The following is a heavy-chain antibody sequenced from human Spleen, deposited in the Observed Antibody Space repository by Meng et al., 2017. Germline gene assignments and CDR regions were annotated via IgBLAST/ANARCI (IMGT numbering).Heavy chain of an antibody. J-gene: IGHJ4*02. CDR3: AKDQLRYFDWLSAVVDY. CDR1: GFTFDDYA. D-gene: IGHD3-9*01. Sequence: SLKISCAASGFTFDDYAMHWVRQAPGKGLEWVSGISWNSGSIGYADSVKGRFTISRDNAKNSLYLQMNSLRAEDTALYYCAKDQLRYFDWLSAVVDYWGQGTLVTVSS. CDR2: ISWNSGSI. V-gene: IGHV3-9*01.